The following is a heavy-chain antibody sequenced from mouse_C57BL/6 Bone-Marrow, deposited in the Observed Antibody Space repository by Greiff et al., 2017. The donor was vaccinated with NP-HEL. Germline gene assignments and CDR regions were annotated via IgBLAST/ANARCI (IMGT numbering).Heavy chain of an antibody. V-gene: IGHV14-4*01. D-gene: IGHD2-4*01. CDR2: IDPENGAT. Sequence: VQLQQSGAELVRPGASVKLSCTASGFNIKDDYMHWVKQRPEQGLEWIGWIDPENGATEYASKFQGKATITADTSSITAYLQRSSLTSEDTAVYDCTTGIYDDYDDYWDQGTTLTVSS. CDR1: GFNIKDDY. CDR3: TTGIYDDYDDY. J-gene: IGHJ2*01.